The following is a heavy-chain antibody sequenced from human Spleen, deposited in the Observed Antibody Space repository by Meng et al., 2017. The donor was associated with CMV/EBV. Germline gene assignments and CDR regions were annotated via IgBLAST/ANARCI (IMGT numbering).Heavy chain of an antibody. D-gene: IGHD6-13*01. CDR1: GFTFSSYS. CDR2: ISWNSGTI. J-gene: IGHJ4*02. CDR3: AAAGLGLLDY. V-gene: IGHV3-9*01. Sequence: SLKISCAASGFTFSSYSMNWVRQAPGKGLEWVSAISWNSGTINYADSVKGRFTISRDNAKNSLYLQMNSLRIEDTAFYYCAAAGLGLLDYWGQGALVTVSS.